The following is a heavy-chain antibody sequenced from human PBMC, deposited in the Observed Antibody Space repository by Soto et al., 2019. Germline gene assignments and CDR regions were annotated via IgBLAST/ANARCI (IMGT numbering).Heavy chain of an antibody. V-gene: IGHV3-23*01. J-gene: IGHJ4*02. D-gene: IGHD3-22*01. CDR2: ITGSGGTI. CDR3: AKAAEYYDSSGYYSPFDY. Sequence: DVHLLESGGGLVQPGGSLRLSCAASGFSFSRYAMIWVRQAPGKGQEWVSGITGSGGTIEYAASVKGRFTISRDNSKNTLYLQMNSLRAEDTAVYYCAKAAEYYDSSGYYSPFDYWGQGTLVTVSS. CDR1: GFSFSRYA.